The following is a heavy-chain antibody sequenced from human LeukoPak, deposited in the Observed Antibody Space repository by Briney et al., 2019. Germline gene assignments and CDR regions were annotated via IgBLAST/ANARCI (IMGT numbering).Heavy chain of an antibody. J-gene: IGHJ3*02. CDR2: IYHSGST. V-gene: IGHV4-30-2*01. D-gene: IGHD6-13*01. CDR1: GGSISSGGYY. Sequence: PSQTLSLTCTVSGGSISSGGYYWSWIRQPPGKGLEWIGYIYHSGSTYYNPSLKSRVTISVDRSKNQFSLKLSSVTAADTAVYYCARLRSSRNAFDIWGQGTMVTVSS. CDR3: ARLRSSRNAFDI.